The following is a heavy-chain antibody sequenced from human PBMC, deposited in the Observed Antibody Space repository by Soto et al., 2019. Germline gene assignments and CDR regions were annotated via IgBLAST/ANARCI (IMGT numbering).Heavy chain of an antibody. Sequence: LSRAASVFYFRSNAMIWVRPAAGKGLEWVSSITASSSSTDYADSVKGRFTICRDNSKNTLYLQMNSLTAEDTATYYCANRGKIYGVGLEVWGQGITVTVSS. CDR1: VFYFRSNA. J-gene: IGHJ6*02. V-gene: IGHV3-23*01. D-gene: IGHD3-3*01. CDR3: ANRGKIYGVGLEV. CDR2: ITASSSST.